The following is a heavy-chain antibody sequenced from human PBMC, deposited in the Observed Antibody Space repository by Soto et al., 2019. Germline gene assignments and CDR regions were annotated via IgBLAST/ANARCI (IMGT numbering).Heavy chain of an antibody. J-gene: IGHJ3*02. V-gene: IGHV4-39*01. CDR3: ARIYSGYDDAGDFDI. CDR2: IYYTGRT. Sequence: QLQVQESGPGLVKPSETLSLTCTVSGGSISSSAYFWGWIRQPPGKGLEWIDNIYYTGRTSYNPSLTSRITISIDTSKSRCSLKLSSVTAADTSVYFCARIYSGYDDAGDFDIWGQGTMVTVSS. CDR1: GGSISSSAYF. D-gene: IGHD5-12*01.